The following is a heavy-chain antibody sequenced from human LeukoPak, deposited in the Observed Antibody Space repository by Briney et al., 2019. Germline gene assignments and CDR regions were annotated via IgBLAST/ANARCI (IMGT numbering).Heavy chain of an antibody. Sequence: GESLKISCKGSGYSFTSYWIGWVRQMPGKGLEWMGIIYPGDSDTRYSPSFQGQVTISADKSISTAYLQWSSLKASDTAMYYCARRAPYCGGDFYSLFDYWGQGTLVTVSS. D-gene: IGHD2-21*02. CDR2: IYPGDSDT. J-gene: IGHJ4*02. CDR1: GYSFTSYW. CDR3: ARRAPYCGGDFYSLFDY. V-gene: IGHV5-51*01.